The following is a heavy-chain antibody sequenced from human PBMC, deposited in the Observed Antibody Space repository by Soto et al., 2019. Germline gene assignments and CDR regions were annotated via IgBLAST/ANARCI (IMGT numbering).Heavy chain of an antibody. CDR1: GFTFSSYA. D-gene: IGHD6-13*01. CDR3: VKALVTIAAAGIFDY. V-gene: IGHV3-64D*06. Sequence: HPGGSLRLSCSASGFTFSSYAMHWVRQAPGKGLEYVSAISSNGGSTYYADSVKGRFTISRDNSKNTLYLQMSSLRAEDTAVYYCVKALVTIAAAGIFDYWGQGTLVTVSS. CDR2: ISSNGGST. J-gene: IGHJ4*02.